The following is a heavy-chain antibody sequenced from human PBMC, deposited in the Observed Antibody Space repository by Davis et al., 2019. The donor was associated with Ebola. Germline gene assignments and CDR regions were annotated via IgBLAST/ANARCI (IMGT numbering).Heavy chain of an antibody. J-gene: IGHJ6*02. Sequence: SGPTLVKPTQTLTLTCTFSGFSLSTSGVGVSWIRQPPGKALEWLALIDWDDDKYYSTSLKTRLTISKDTSKNQVVLTMTNMDPVDTATYYCARTPRELGYYYYYYGMDVWGQGTTVTVSS. CDR1: GFSLSTSGVG. V-gene: IGHV2-70*01. CDR2: IDWDDDK. D-gene: IGHD7-27*01. CDR3: ARTPRELGYYYYYYGMDV.